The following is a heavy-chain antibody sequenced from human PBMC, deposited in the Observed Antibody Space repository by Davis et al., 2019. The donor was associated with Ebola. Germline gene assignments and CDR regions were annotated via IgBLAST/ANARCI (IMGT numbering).Heavy chain of an antibody. D-gene: IGHD3-10*01. CDR2: VYYSGST. J-gene: IGHJ3*02. CDR3: AKAMVTMVSFAFDI. V-gene: IGHV4-39*07. CDR1: GGSIYSANFF. Sequence: MPSETLSLTCTVSGGSIYSANFFWGWIRQPPGKGLEWIGNVYYSGSTDYNPSLKSRVTISVDKSKNQFSLKLSSVTAADTAVDYCAKAMVTMVSFAFDIWGQGTVVTVSS.